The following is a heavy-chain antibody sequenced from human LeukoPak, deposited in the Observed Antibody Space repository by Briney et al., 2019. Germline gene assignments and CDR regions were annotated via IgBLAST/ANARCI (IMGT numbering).Heavy chain of an antibody. CDR3: ARDPAPHSAHLPHFDY. J-gene: IGHJ4*02. CDR2: ISDNSAYI. CDR1: GFAFGGYT. D-gene: IGHD5-18*01. Sequence: PGGSLRLSCAASGFAFGGYTMTWVRQAPGKGLKWVSSISDNSAYIYHADSLQGRFTTSRDNAKNSLFLQMSSLRADDTAVYYCARDPAPHSAHLPHFDYWGQGILVTASS. V-gene: IGHV3-21*01.